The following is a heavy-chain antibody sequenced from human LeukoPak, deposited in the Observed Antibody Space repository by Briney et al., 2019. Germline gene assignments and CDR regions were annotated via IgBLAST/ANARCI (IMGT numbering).Heavy chain of an antibody. Sequence: GGSLRLSCVASGFTVSSNYMSWVRQAPGKGLEWVSVIYSDGSTYYEDSVKGRFTISRDNSKNTLYLQMNSLRAEDTAVYYCARYDYGDSYFDYWGQGTLVTVSS. CDR2: IYSDGST. D-gene: IGHD4-17*01. CDR3: ARYDYGDSYFDY. V-gene: IGHV3-53*01. J-gene: IGHJ4*02. CDR1: GFTVSSNY.